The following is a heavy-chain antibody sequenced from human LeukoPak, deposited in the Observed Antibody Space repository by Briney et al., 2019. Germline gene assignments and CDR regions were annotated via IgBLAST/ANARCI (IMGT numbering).Heavy chain of an antibody. CDR3: ARDFGYSSGWYRGHFHGMDV. V-gene: IGHV3-33*01. CDR2: IWYDGSNK. CDR1: GFTFSSYG. Sequence: GGSLRLSCAASGFTFSSYGMHWVRQAPGKGLEWVAVIWYDGSNKYYADSVKGRFTISRDNSKNTLYLQMNSLRAEDTAVYYCARDFGYSSGWYRGHFHGMDVWGQGTTVTVSS. D-gene: IGHD6-19*01. J-gene: IGHJ6*02.